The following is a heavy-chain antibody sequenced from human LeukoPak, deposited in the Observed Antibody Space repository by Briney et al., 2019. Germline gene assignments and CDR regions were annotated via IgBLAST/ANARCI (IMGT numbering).Heavy chain of an antibody. D-gene: IGHD3-10*01. J-gene: IGHJ4*02. CDR3: ARGPSYGSGSH. Sequence: PSETLSLTCAVYGGSFSGYYWSWLRQPPGKGLEWIGEINHSGSTNYNPSLKSRVTISVDTSKNQFSLKLSSVTAADTAVYYCARGPSYGSGSHWGQGTLVTVSS. CDR2: INHSGST. V-gene: IGHV4-34*01. CDR1: GGSFSGYY.